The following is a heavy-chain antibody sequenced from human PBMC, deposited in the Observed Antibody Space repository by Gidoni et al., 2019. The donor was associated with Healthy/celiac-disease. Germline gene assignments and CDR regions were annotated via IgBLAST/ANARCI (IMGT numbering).Heavy chain of an antibody. CDR1: GGSTSSCY. Sequence: QVQLQESGPGLVMPSETLFPTCTVSGGSTSSCYWSWIRQPPGKGLEWIGYIYYSGSTNYNPSLKSRVTISVDTSKNQFSLKLSSVTAADTAVYYCASAPSGYYGSGSYSSFVYWGQGTLVTVSS. CDR3: ASAPSGYYGSGSYSSFVY. CDR2: IYYSGST. V-gene: IGHV4-59*08. J-gene: IGHJ4*02. D-gene: IGHD3-10*01.